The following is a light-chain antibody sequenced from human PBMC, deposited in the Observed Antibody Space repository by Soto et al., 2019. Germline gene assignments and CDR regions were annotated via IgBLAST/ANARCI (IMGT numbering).Light chain of an antibody. CDR1: QSVRSDY. Sequence: EIVLTQSPDTLSLSPGQRATLSCRASQSVRSDYFAWYQQKPGQAPRVLIYGASIRATGIPDRFSGSGSETDFTLTISRLEPEDFAVYYCQQYGTSPRTFGQGTKVDIK. J-gene: IGKJ1*01. CDR2: GAS. V-gene: IGKV3-20*01. CDR3: QQYGTSPRT.